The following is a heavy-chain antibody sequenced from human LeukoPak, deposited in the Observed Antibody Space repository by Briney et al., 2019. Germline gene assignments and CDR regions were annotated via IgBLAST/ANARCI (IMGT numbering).Heavy chain of an antibody. CDR1: AGTFSSYA. Sequence: ASVKVSCKASAGTFSSYAISWVRQAPGQGLEWMGGIIPIFGTANYAQKFQGRVTITADESTSTAYMELSSLRSEDTAVYYCARDNRIYYDSSGYYLLDYWGQGTLVTVSS. CDR3: ARDNRIYYDSSGYYLLDY. D-gene: IGHD3-22*01. V-gene: IGHV1-69*13. CDR2: IIPIFGTA. J-gene: IGHJ4*02.